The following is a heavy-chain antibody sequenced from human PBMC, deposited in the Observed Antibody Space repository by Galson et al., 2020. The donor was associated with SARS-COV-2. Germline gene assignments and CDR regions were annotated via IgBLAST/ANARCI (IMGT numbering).Heavy chain of an antibody. CDR3: ARDAGYYDILRGGMDV. V-gene: IGHV4-4*02. CDR2: IYHTGTT. J-gene: IGHJ6*02. Sequence: SETLSLTCVVSGGSISSTNWWSWVRQPPGKGLEWIGEIYHTGTTNDNPSLESRLIISVDKSKNQFSLRLRSVTAADTAVYYCARDAGYYDILRGGMDVWGQGTTVTVSS. CDR1: GGSISSTNW. D-gene: IGHD3-9*01.